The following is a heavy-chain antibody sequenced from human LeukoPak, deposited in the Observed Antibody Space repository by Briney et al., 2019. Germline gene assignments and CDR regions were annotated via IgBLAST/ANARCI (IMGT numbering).Heavy chain of an antibody. Sequence: ASVTVSCTASGYTFTFYYMHWVRQAPGQGREGRGWINPNSGGTNYAQKFQGRVTMTKDTSISTAYMELSRLRSDDTAVYYCARDYVYGSGRLEVDYWGQGTLVTVSS. V-gene: IGHV1-2*02. CDR1: GYTFTFYY. J-gene: IGHJ4*02. D-gene: IGHD3-10*01. CDR2: INPNSGGT. CDR3: ARDYVYGSGRLEVDY.